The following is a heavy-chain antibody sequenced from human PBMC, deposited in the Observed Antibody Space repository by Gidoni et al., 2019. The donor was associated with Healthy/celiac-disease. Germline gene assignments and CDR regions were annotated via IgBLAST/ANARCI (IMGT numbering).Heavy chain of an antibody. Sequence: QVQLVQSGAEVKKPGASVKVSCKASGYTFTSYYMPWVRQAPGQGLEWMGIINPSGGSTSYEQKFQGRVTMTRDMSTSTVYMELSSLRSEDTAVYYCARDPRKQLVPLYYFDYWGQGTLVTVSS. J-gene: IGHJ4*02. CDR2: INPSGGST. CDR3: ARDPRKQLVPLYYFDY. D-gene: IGHD6-13*01. CDR1: GYTFTSYY. V-gene: IGHV1-46*01.